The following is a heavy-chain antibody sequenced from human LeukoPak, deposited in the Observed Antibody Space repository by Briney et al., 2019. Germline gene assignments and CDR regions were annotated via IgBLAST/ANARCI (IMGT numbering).Heavy chain of an antibody. CDR1: GFTFSSYW. CDR2: IKQDGSEK. V-gene: IGHV3-7*03. CDR3: AKLTGYSSSWYTPNWFDP. D-gene: IGHD6-13*01. J-gene: IGHJ5*02. Sequence: GSLRLSCAASGFTFSSYWMSWVRQAPGKGLEWVANIKQDGSEKYYVDSVKGRFTISRDNAKNSLYLQMNSLRAEDTAVYYCAKLTGYSSSWYTPNWFDPWGQGTLVTVSS.